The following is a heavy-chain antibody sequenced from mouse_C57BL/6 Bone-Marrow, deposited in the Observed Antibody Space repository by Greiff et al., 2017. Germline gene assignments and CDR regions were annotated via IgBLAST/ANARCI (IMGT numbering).Heavy chain of an antibody. D-gene: IGHD1-1*01. J-gene: IGHJ3*01. CDR3: ARSYYGSSRFAY. CDR1: GFSLTSYG. Sequence: VKLVESGPGLVQPSQSLSITCTVSGFSLTSYGVHWVRQSPGKGLEWLGVIWSGGSTDYNAAFISRLSISKDNSKSQVFFKMNSLQADDTAIYYCARSYYGSSRFAYWGQGTLVTVSA. CDR2: IWSGGST. V-gene: IGHV2-2*01.